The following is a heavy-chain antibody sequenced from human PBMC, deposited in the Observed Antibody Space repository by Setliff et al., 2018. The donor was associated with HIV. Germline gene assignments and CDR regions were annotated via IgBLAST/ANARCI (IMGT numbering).Heavy chain of an antibody. CDR3: ARDSNAPYFQH. V-gene: IGHV4-61*10. Sequence: NPSETLSLTCTVSGASVASGDSYWSWIRLPAGKGLEWIGHIYSSENTKYNPSLKSRVTLSVNTSKNQFSLKLNSVTAADTAVYYCARDSNAPYFQHWGQGTLVTVSS. CDR2: IYSSENT. J-gene: IGHJ1*01. D-gene: IGHD1-1*01. CDR1: GASVASGDSY.